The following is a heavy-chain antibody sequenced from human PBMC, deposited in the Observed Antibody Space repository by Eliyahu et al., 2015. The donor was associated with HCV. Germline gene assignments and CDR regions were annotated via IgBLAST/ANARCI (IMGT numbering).Heavy chain of an antibody. Sequence: QVQLVESGGGVVQPGRSLRLSCAASRFXFSSYAMHWVRQTPGKGLEWVAVIWYDGSNKYCADSVKGRFTISRDNSKNTLYLQMNSLRAEDTAVYYCARDEEDILTGYGLSNWGQGTLVTVSS. J-gene: IGHJ4*02. V-gene: IGHV3-33*01. CDR2: IWYDGSNK. CDR3: ARDEEDILTGYGLSN. D-gene: IGHD3-9*01. CDR1: RFXFSSYA.